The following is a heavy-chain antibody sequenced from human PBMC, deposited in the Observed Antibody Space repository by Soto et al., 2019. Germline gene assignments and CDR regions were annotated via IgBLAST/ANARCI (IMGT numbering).Heavy chain of an antibody. Sequence: SETLSLTCSVSGDSLLSSYWSWVRQPAGKGLEWIGHIFSSGRTSYNPSLKSRLTMSIDTSKNLFSLNLTSVTAADTAVYYCARGWDVKYFDYWGQGTQVTVSS. V-gene: IGHV4-4*07. D-gene: IGHD1-26*01. CDR3: ARGWDVKYFDY. CDR1: GDSLLSSY. J-gene: IGHJ4*02. CDR2: IFSSGRT.